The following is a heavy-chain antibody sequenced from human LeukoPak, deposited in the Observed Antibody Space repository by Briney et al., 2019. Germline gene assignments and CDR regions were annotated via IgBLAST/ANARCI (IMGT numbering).Heavy chain of an antibody. J-gene: IGHJ4*02. Sequence: PGRSLRLSCAASGFTFSNYAMHWVRQAPGKGLEWVAVISYDGSKKWYADSVRGRFSISRDNSKNTLSLQMNSPRGEDTAVYYCARDLSGSYSIGNWGQGTLVTVSS. V-gene: IGHV3-30-3*01. CDR3: ARDLSGSYSIGN. D-gene: IGHD1-26*01. CDR2: ISYDGSKK. CDR1: GFTFSNYA.